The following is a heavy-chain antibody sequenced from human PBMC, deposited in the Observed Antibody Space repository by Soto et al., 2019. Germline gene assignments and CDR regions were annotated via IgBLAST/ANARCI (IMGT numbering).Heavy chain of an antibody. CDR3: ARSMHYSDGSNYSPFDY. Sequence: SETLSLTCTVSGGSVSSGNYYWSWIRQPPGKGLEWIGYFYYTGSTNYNPSLKNRVTISIDASKNQFSMRLSSVTAADTAVYYCARSMHYSDGSNYSPFDYWGQGTLVTVSS. D-gene: IGHD3-22*01. J-gene: IGHJ4*02. V-gene: IGHV4-61*01. CDR2: FYYTGST. CDR1: GGSVSSGNYY.